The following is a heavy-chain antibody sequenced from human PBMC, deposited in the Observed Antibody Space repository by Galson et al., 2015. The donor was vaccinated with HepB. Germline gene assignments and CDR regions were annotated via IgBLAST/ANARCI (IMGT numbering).Heavy chain of an antibody. CDR1: GFTFSSYG. D-gene: IGHD3-10*01. CDR3: AKDSAMVRGGNDY. V-gene: IGHV3-30*18. J-gene: IGHJ4*02. CDR2: ISYDGSNK. Sequence: SLRLSCAASGFTFSSYGMHWVRQAPGKGLEWVAVISYDGSNKYYADSVKGRFTISRDNSKNTLYLQMNSLRAEDTAVYYCAKDSAMVRGGNDYWGQGTLVTVSS.